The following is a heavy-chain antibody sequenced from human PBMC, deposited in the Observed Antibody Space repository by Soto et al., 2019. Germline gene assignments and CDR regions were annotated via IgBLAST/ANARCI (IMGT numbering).Heavy chain of an antibody. D-gene: IGHD3-22*01. CDR2: INPSGGRT. CDR1: GHSFTTYY. Sequence: ASVKVSCKASGHSFTTYYMHWVRQAPGQGLEWMGIINPSGGRTTYAQKFQGRVTMTRDTSTSTFHMELSSLTSEDTAVYYCARVYHCDSSGYYDCWGQGTLVTFAS. V-gene: IGHV1-46*01. J-gene: IGHJ4*02. CDR3: ARVYHCDSSGYYDC.